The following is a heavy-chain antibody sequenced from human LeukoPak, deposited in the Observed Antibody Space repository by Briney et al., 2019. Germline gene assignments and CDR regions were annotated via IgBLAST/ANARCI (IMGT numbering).Heavy chain of an antibody. D-gene: IGHD3-22*01. CDR3: ARGGSANYYDSSGYDYFDL. J-gene: IGHJ4*02. CDR2: IYYSGST. Sequence: KSSETLSLTCTVSGGSVRSYYWSWIRQPPGKGLEWIGYIYYSGSTNYNPSLKSRVTISVDTSKNQFSLNLRSVTTADTAVYYCARGGSANYYDSSGYDYFDLWGQGTLVTVSS. CDR1: GGSVRSYY. V-gene: IGHV4-59*02.